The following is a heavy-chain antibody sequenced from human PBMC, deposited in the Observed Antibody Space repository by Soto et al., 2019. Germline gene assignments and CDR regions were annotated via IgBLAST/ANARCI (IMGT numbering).Heavy chain of an antibody. Sequence: SVKVSCKASGGTFSSYAISWVRQAPGQGLEWMGGIIPIFGTANYAQKFQGRVTITADESTSTAYMELSSLRSEDTAVYYCARARERDHRAKFDWGQGTLVTVSS. D-gene: IGHD3-10*01. CDR3: ARARERDHRAKFD. CDR2: IIPIFGTA. J-gene: IGHJ4*02. V-gene: IGHV1-69*13. CDR1: GGTFSSYA.